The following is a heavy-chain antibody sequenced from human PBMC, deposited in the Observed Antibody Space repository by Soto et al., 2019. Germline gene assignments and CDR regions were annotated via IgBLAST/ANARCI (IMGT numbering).Heavy chain of an antibody. CDR2: IYYSGST. J-gene: IGHJ4*02. CDR3: ARRGRQVVNMGSKQGGPSPEGVDY. Sequence: QLQLQESGPGLVKPSETLSLTCTVSGGSISSSSYYWGWIRQPPGKGLEWIGSIYYSGSTYYNPSLTRRVTISVDTSKNQFSLKLSCVTGADTAVYYCARRGRQVVNMGSKQGGPSPEGVDYWGQGTLVTVSS. D-gene: IGHD3-22*01. V-gene: IGHV4-39*01. CDR1: GGSISSSSYY.